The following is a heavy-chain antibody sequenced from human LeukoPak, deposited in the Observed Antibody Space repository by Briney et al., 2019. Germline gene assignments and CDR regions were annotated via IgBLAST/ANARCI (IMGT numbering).Heavy chain of an antibody. CDR3: ARDLSSSTSCYSY. CDR1: GFTFSSHS. CDR2: ISPSGNYI. D-gene: IGHD2-2*01. Sequence: GGSLRLSCAAAGFTFSSHSMNWVRQAPGKGLEWVSSISPSGNYIYYADSLGGRFTISRDNAKNSLYLQMNSLRAEDTAVYYCARDLSSSTSCYSYWGQGTLVTVSS. V-gene: IGHV3-21*01. J-gene: IGHJ4*02.